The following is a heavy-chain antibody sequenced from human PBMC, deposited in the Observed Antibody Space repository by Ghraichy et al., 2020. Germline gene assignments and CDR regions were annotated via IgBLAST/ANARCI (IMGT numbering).Heavy chain of an antibody. CDR1: GFTFSSYG. Sequence: GESLNISCAASGFTFSSYGMHWVRQAPGKGLEWVAVIWYDGSNKYYADSVKGRFTISRDNSKNTLYLQMNSLRAEDTAVYYCARDRLYSSYYYYGMYVWGQGTTVTVSS. J-gene: IGHJ6*02. V-gene: IGHV3-33*01. CDR3: ARDRLYSSYYYYGMYV. D-gene: IGHD6-13*01. CDR2: IWYDGSNK.